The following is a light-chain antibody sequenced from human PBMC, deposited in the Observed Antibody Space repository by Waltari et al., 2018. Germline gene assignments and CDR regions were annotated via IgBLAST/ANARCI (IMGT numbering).Light chain of an antibody. Sequence: QSALTQPASVSGSPGQSITISCTGTSSAFGNYNHVSWFQQHPDKAPNLIIYEVSDRPLGFSERFSGTKSANTASLTISGLQAEDEAHYYCSSVTSTTTWVFGGGTKLTVL. CDR1: SSAFGNYNH. J-gene: IGLJ3*02. V-gene: IGLV2-14*01. CDR3: SSVTSTTTWV. CDR2: EVS.